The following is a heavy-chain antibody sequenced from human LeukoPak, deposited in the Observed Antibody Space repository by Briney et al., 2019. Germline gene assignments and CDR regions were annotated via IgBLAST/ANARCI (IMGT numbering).Heavy chain of an antibody. Sequence: GRSLRLSCAASGFTFDDYAMHWVRQAPGKGLEWVSGISWNSGSIGYADSVKGRFTISRDNAKNSLYLQMNSLRAEDTAFYYCAKAKVALDYWGQGTLVTVSS. D-gene: IGHD2-15*01. V-gene: IGHV3-9*01. CDR1: GFTFDDYA. CDR3: AKAKVALDY. CDR2: ISWNSGSI. J-gene: IGHJ4*02.